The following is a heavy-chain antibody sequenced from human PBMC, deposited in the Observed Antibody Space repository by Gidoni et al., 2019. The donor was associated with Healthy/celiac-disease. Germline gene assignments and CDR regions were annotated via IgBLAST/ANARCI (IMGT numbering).Heavy chain of an antibody. D-gene: IGHD4-17*01. J-gene: IGHJ3*02. Sequence: QVQLQESGPGLVKPSQTLSLTCPVSGGSISSGGYYWSWIRQHPGKGLEWIGYIYSSGSTYYNPSLKSRVTRSVDTSKNQFSLKLSSVTAADTAVYYCARDYGDYASDAFDIWGQGTMVTVSS. V-gene: IGHV4-31*03. CDR3: ARDYGDYASDAFDI. CDR2: IYSSGST. CDR1: GGSISSGGYY.